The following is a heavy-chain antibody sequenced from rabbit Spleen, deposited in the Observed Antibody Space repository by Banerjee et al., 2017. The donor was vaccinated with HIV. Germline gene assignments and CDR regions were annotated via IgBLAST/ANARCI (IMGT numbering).Heavy chain of an antibody. J-gene: IGHJ4*01. V-gene: IGHV1S40*01. D-gene: IGHD1-1*01. Sequence: QSLEESGGDLVKPEGSLTLTCTASGFDFSSSYFMCWARQAPGKGLEWIACIYGGSSGNTWYASWAKGRFTISKSTSLNTVTLQMTSLTAADTATYFCARDLDGVIGWNFGWWGPGTLVTVS. CDR3: ARDLDGVIGWNFGW. CDR2: IYGGSSGNT. CDR1: GFDFSSSYF.